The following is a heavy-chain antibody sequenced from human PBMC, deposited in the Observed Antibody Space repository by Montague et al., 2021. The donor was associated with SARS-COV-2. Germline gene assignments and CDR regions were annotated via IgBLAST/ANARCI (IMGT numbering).Heavy chain of an antibody. D-gene: IGHD6-13*01. CDR1: GGSISSSSYY. Sequence: SETLSLTCTVSGGSISSSSYYWGWIRQPPGKGLEWIGSIYYSGSTYYNPSLKSRVTISVDTSKNQFSLKLSSVTAADTAVYYCARVGRQQLVRLSGMDVWGQGPMVTVS. J-gene: IGHJ6*02. CDR2: IYYSGST. CDR3: ARVGRQQLVRLSGMDV. V-gene: IGHV4-39*07.